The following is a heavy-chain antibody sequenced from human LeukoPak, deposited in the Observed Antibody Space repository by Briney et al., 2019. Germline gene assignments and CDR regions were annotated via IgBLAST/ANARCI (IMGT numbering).Heavy chain of an antibody. V-gene: IGHV3-48*03. CDR1: GFTFSNYE. CDR2: ISTTGSTI. J-gene: IGHJ4*02. D-gene: IGHD3-22*01. CDR3: AGDSPYYYDSSGYDY. Sequence: GGSLRLSCAASGFTFSNYEMNWVRQAPGKGLEWVSYISTTGSTIYYADSVKGRFTLSRDNAKNSLYLQMNSLRAEDTAVYYCAGDSPYYYDSSGYDYWGQGTLVTVSS.